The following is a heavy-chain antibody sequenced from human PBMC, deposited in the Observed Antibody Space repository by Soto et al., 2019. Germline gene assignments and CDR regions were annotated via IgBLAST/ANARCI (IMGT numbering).Heavy chain of an antibody. D-gene: IGHD2-15*01. V-gene: IGHV3-9*01. CDR3: AKDMGWSRCSGGSCYSYAFDI. Sequence: GGSLRLSCAASGFTFDDYAMHWVRQAPGKGLEWVSGISWNSGSIGYADSVKGRFTISRDNAKNSLYLQMNSLRAEDTALYYCAKDMGWSRCSGGSCYSYAFDIWGQGTMVTVSS. J-gene: IGHJ3*02. CDR2: ISWNSGSI. CDR1: GFTFDDYA.